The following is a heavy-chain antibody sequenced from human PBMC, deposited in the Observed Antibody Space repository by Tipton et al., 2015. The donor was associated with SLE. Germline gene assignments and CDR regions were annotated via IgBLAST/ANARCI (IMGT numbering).Heavy chain of an antibody. CDR2: IYHSGRT. J-gene: IGHJ4*02. V-gene: IGHV4-4*02. D-gene: IGHD3-10*01. CDR3: AREDVRDSVQGVIMS. CDR1: GASISSSDW. Sequence: SLRLSCVVSGASISSSDWLSWVRQPPGKGLEWIGEIYHSGRTNYNPSLKSRVSISVDKSKNHFSLNVTSVTAADTAVYYCAREDVRDSVQGVIMSWGQGTLVTVSS.